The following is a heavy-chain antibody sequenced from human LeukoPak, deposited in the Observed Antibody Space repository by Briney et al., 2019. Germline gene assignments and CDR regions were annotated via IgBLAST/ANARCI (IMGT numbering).Heavy chain of an antibody. CDR1: GYTFSTYS. J-gene: IGHJ5*02. Sequence: GESLKISCKGSGYTFSTYSIGWVRQLSGKGLEWMGIIYPDDSDTRNSPSFQGHVTISADKSINTAYLQWSSLKASDTAMYYCARRGPFGVLDLWGQGSLVTVSS. CDR2: IYPDDSDT. D-gene: IGHD3-3*01. V-gene: IGHV5-51*01. CDR3: ARRGPFGVLDL.